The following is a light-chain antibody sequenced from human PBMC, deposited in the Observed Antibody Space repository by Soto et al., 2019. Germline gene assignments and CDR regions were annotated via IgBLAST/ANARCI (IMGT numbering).Light chain of an antibody. J-gene: IGKJ1*01. CDR1: QSVTSTY. V-gene: IGKV3-20*01. CDR2: GAS. Sequence: EIVLTQSPGTLSLSPGERTTLSCRASQSVTSTYLAWYQQKPGQAPRLLIYGASTRATGIPDRFSASGSGTDFTLTISRLEPEDFAVYYCQQYGSSPGTFGQGTKVEIK. CDR3: QQYGSSPGT.